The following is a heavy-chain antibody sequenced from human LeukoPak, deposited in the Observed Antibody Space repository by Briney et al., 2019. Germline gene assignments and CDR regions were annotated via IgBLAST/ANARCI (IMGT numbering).Heavy chain of an antibody. CDR1: GFTFDDYA. J-gene: IGHJ3*02. CDR3: ARESHYYDSSGDAFDI. Sequence: PGGSLRLSCAASGFTFDDYAMHWVRQAPGKGLEWVSGISWNSGSIGYADSVKGRFTISRDNAKNSLYLQMNSLRAEDTAVYYCARESHYYDSSGDAFDIWGQGTMVTVSS. V-gene: IGHV3-9*01. D-gene: IGHD3-22*01. CDR2: ISWNSGSI.